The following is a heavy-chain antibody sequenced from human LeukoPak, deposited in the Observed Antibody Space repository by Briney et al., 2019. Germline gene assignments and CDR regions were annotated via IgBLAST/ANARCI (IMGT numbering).Heavy chain of an antibody. CDR1: GFTVSSNY. Sequence: GGSLRLSCAASGFTVSSNYMSWVRQAPGKGLEWVSVIYSGGSTYYADSVKGRFTISRDNSKNTLYLQMNSLRAEDTAVYYCASGIYYYDSSGFGGYYYYMDVWGKGTTVTISS. J-gene: IGHJ6*03. CDR3: ASGIYYYDSSGFGGYYYYMDV. D-gene: IGHD3-22*01. V-gene: IGHV3-66*01. CDR2: IYSGGST.